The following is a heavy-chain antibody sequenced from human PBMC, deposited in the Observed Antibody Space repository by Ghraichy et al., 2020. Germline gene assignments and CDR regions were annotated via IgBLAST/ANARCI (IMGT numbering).Heavy chain of an antibody. CDR2: IYYSGST. D-gene: IGHD2-2*01. J-gene: IGHJ6*02. CDR3: ARLRCSSTSCLIKTRYYHYVMAV. Sequence: SETLFLTCTVSGGSISSSSYYWGWIRQPPGKGLEWIGSIYYSGSTYYNPSLKSRVTISVDTSKNHFSLKLSSVTAADTAVYYCARLRCSSTSCLIKTRYYHYVMAVWGQGTTVTVSS. CDR1: GGSISSSSYY. V-gene: IGHV4-39*02.